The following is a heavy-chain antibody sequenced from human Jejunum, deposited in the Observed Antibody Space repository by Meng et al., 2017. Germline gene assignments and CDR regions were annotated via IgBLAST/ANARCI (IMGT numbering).Heavy chain of an antibody. J-gene: IGHJ4*02. Sequence: VQRLGSGPGLVRPSETLSLICAVSGGSVSSSGYQWGWIRQPPGKGLEWIGYASTNYNPSLKSRVTISVDTSKNQFSLKLTSVTAADTAVHYCARDHWGSLDYWGQGVLVTVSS. D-gene: IGHD7-27*01. CDR1: GGSVSSSGYQ. CDR2: AST. V-gene: IGHV4-61*08. CDR3: ARDHWGSLDY.